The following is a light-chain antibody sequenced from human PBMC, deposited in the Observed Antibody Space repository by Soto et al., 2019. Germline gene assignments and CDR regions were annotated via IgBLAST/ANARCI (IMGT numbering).Light chain of an antibody. V-gene: IGLV2-14*01. Sequence: QSALTQPASVSGSPGQSITFSCTGTSNDIGGYNYVSWYQQHPGKAPKLMIFDVSNRPSGVSYRFSGSKSGNRASQTISGLQAEDEADYYYSSYTSSSTMLFGGGTKLTVL. CDR3: SSYTSSSTML. CDR1: SNDIGGYNY. J-gene: IGLJ2*01. CDR2: DVS.